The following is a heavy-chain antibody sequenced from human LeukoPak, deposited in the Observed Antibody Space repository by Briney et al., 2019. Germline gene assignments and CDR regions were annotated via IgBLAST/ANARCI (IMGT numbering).Heavy chain of an antibody. V-gene: IGHV1-69*05. Sequence: SVKVSCKASGGTFSSYAISWVRQAPGQGLEWMGGIIPIFGTANYAQRFQGRVTITTDESTSTAYMELSSLRSEDTAVYYCASSFYDFWSGSGDYWGQGTLVTVSS. CDR3: ASSFYDFWSGSGDY. CDR1: GGTFSSYA. CDR2: IIPIFGTA. J-gene: IGHJ4*02. D-gene: IGHD3-3*01.